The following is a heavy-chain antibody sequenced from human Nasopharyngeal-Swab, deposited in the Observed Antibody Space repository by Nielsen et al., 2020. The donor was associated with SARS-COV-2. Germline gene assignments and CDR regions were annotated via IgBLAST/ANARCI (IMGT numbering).Heavy chain of an antibody. V-gene: IGHV7-4-1*02. J-gene: IGHJ4*02. CDR2: INTNTGNP. Sequence: WVRQAPGQGLEWMGGINTNTGNPTYAQGFTGRFVFSLDTSVSTAYLQISSLKAEDTAVYYCAREGHYCSSTSCAYFDYWGQGTLVTVSS. CDR3: AREGHYCSSTSCAYFDY. D-gene: IGHD2-2*01.